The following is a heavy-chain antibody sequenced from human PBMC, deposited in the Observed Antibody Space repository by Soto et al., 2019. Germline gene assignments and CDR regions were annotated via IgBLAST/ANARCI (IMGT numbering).Heavy chain of an antibody. J-gene: IGHJ2*01. V-gene: IGHV3-9*01. CDR3: AKAGYCSSTSCLLYWYFDL. CDR1: GFTFDDYA. D-gene: IGHD2-2*01. Sequence: EVQLVESGGGLVQPGRSLRLSCAASGFTFDDYAMHWVRQALGKGLEWVSGISWNSGSIGYADSVKGRFTISRDNAKNSLYLQMNSLRAEDTALYYCAKAGYCSSTSCLLYWYFDLWGRGTLVTVSS. CDR2: ISWNSGSI.